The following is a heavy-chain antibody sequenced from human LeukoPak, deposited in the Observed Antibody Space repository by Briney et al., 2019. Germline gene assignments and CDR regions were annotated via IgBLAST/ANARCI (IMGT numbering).Heavy chain of an antibody. D-gene: IGHD6-19*01. CDR3: ARGGSSGWPYYFDY. V-gene: IGHV4-30-2*01. CDR2: IYHSGST. Sequence: SETLSLTCTVSGGSISSGGYSWSWIRQPPGKGLEWIGYIYHSGSTYYNPSLKSRVTISVDRSKNQFSLKLSSVTAADTAVYYCARGGSSGWPYYFDYWGQGTLVTVSS. J-gene: IGHJ4*02. CDR1: GGSISSGGYS.